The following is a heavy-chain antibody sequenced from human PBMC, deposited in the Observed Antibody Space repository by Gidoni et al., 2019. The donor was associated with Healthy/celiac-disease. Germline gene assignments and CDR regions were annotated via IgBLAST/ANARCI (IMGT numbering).Heavy chain of an antibody. J-gene: IGHJ4*02. Sequence: QVQLVESGGGVVQPGRSLRLSCAASGFTFRSYAMHWVRQAPGKGLEWVAVISYDGSNKFYADSVKGRFTISRDKSKNTLYLQMNSLRAEDTAVYYCAREALYCSGTSCYSGFFDYWGQGTLVTVSS. D-gene: IGHD2-15*01. CDR1: GFTFRSYA. V-gene: IGHV3-30*01. CDR3: AREALYCSGTSCYSGFFDY. CDR2: ISYDGSNK.